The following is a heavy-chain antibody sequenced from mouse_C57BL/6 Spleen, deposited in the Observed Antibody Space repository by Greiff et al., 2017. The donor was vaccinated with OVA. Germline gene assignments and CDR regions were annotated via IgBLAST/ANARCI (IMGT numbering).Heavy chain of an antibody. CDR2: INPNNGGT. CDR3: ATYGSPLYYFDY. Sequence: EVQLQQSGPELVKPGASVKISCKASGYTFTDYYMNWVKQSHGKSLEWIGDINPNNGGTSYNQKFKGKATLTVDKSSSTAYMERRSLTSEDSAVYYCATYGSPLYYFDYWGQGTTLTVSS. CDR1: GYTFTDYY. D-gene: IGHD1-1*01. J-gene: IGHJ2*01. V-gene: IGHV1-26*01.